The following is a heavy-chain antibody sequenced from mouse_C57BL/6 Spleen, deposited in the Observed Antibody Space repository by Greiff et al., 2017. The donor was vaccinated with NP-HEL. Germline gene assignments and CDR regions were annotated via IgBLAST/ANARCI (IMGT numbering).Heavy chain of an antibody. CDR2: IYPRSGNT. Sequence: VHLVESGAELARPGASVKLSCKASGYTFTSYGISWVKQRTGQGLEWIGEIYPRSGNTYYNEKFKGKATLTADKSSSTAYMELRSLTSEDSAVYFCARADYYGSSLYWYFDVWGTGTTVTVSS. J-gene: IGHJ1*03. CDR3: ARADYYGSSLYWYFDV. V-gene: IGHV1-81*01. D-gene: IGHD1-1*01. CDR1: GYTFTSYG.